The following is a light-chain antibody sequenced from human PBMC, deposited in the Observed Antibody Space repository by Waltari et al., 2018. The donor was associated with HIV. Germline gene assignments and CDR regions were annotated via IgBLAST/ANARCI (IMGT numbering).Light chain of an antibody. CDR1: ALPKQY. J-gene: IGLJ1*01. CDR2: KDS. CDR3: QSADSSGTLYV. V-gene: IGLV3-25*03. Sequence: SYALPQPLSVSVSPRQTARHTCSGDALPKQYASWYQQKPGQAPVLVIYKDSERPSGIPERFSGASSGTTVTLTISGVQAEDEADYYCQSADSSGTLYVFGTGTKVTVL.